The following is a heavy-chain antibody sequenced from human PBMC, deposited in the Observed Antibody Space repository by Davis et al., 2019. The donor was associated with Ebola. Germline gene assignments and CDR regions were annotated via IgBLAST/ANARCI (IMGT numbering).Heavy chain of an antibody. V-gene: IGHV3-23*01. CDR1: GFTFSSHA. D-gene: IGHD3-3*01. CDR3: ARSGLSFGVVKYHYGMDA. CDR2: IGGSGGST. Sequence: GGSLRLSCAASGFTFSSHAMSWVRQALGKGLEWVSGIGGSGGSTNYADSVKGRFTISRDNSKKTMYLQMNSLRGEDTAVYYCARSGLSFGVVKYHYGMDAWGKGTTVTVSS. J-gene: IGHJ6*04.